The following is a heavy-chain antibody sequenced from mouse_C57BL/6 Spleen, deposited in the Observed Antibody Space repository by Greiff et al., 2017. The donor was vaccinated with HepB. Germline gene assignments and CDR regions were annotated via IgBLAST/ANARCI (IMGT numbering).Heavy chain of an antibody. CDR1: GFSLTSYG. V-gene: IGHV2-2*01. Sequence: VQLQQSGPGLVQPSQSLSITCTVSGFSLTSYGVHWVRQSPGKGLEWLGVIWRGGSTDYNAAFISRLSISKDNSKSQVFFKMNSLQADDTAIYYCARTDYSNYGAMDYWGQGTSVTVSS. D-gene: IGHD2-5*01. CDR3: ARTDYSNYGAMDY. J-gene: IGHJ4*01. CDR2: IWRGGST.